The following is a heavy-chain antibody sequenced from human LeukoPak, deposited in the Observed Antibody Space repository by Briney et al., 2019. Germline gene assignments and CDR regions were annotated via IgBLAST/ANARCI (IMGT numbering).Heavy chain of an antibody. CDR2: ITGGSDST. Sequence: PGGSLRLSCAASGITFSSYVMSWVRQAPGKGLEWVSAITGGSDSTYYADSVKGRFTISRDNAKNSLYLQMNSLRAEDTAVYYCARATRGYYYDSSDGMDVWGQGTTVTVSS. J-gene: IGHJ6*02. CDR1: GITFSSYV. D-gene: IGHD3-22*01. CDR3: ARATRGYYYDSSDGMDV. V-gene: IGHV3-23*01.